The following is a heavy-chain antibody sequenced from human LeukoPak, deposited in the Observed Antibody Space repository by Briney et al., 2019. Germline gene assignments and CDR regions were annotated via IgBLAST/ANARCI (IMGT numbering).Heavy chain of an antibody. CDR3: AKTYSSSPKYFDY. CDR2: ISGSGGST. CDR1: GFTFSNYA. J-gene: IGHJ4*02. D-gene: IGHD6-13*01. Sequence: GGSLRLSCAASGFTFSNYAMSWVRQAPGKGLEWVSAISGSGGSTYYADSVKGRFTISRDNSKNTLYLQMNSLRAEDTAVYYCAKTYSSSPKYFDYWGQGTLVTVSS. V-gene: IGHV3-23*01.